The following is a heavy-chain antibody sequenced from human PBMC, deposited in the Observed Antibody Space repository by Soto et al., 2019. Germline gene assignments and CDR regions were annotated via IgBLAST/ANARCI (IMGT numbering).Heavy chain of an antibody. CDR1: GFTFNSYN. J-gene: IGHJ5*02. CDR2: IGPANNFYI. CDR3: ASSYGWFEA. D-gene: IGHD3-10*01. V-gene: IGHV3-21*02. Sequence: EVQLVESGGGLVKPGGSLRLSCAASGFTFNSYNMNWLRQAPGKGLEWVASIGPANNFYIYYGDSVKGRFTISRDNARDSLYLEMDSVRVEDTAVYYCASSYGWFEAWGQGTLVTVSS.